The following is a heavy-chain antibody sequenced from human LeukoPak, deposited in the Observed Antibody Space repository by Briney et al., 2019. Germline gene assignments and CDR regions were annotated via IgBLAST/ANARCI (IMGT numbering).Heavy chain of an antibody. D-gene: IGHD3-3*01. CDR2: IRGKAYGGTT. J-gene: IGHJ4*02. CDR1: GFTFDDYT. V-gene: IGHV3-49*04. CDR3: TRDYTVFGVVIHAN. Sequence: PGGSLRLSCAASGFTFDDYTMHWVRQAPGKGLEWVCFIRGKAYGGTTEYAASVKGRFTISRDDSKSIAYLQMNSLKTEDTAVYYCTRDYTVFGVVIHANWGQGTLVTVSS.